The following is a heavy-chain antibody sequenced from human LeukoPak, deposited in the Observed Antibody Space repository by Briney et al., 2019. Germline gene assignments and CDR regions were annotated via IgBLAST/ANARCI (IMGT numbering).Heavy chain of an antibody. V-gene: IGHV3-23*01. CDR1: GFTFSSYA. CDR3: AKTPPGSSSWYRRYFDY. Sequence: LSGGSLRLSCAASGFTFSSYAMSWVRQAPGKGLEWVSAISGGGGSTYYADSVKGRFTISRDNSKNTLYLQMNSLRAEDTAVYYRAKTPPGSSSWYRRYFDYWGQGTLVTVSS. J-gene: IGHJ4*02. CDR2: ISGGGGST. D-gene: IGHD6-13*01.